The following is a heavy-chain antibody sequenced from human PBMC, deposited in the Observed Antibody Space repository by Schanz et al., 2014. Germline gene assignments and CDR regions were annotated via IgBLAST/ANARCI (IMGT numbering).Heavy chain of an antibody. CDR3: TTQQLGSHYLYGMDV. CDR1: GFTFSDYY. CDR2: ISNSGTTI. V-gene: IGHV3-11*01. Sequence: VQLVESGGGLVQPGRSLRLSCAASGFTFSDYYMSWIRQAPGKGLEWVSYISNSGTTIYYADSVKGRFTISRDNAKNSLYLQMNSLRVEDTAVYYCTTQQLGSHYLYGMDVWGQGTTVTVS. J-gene: IGHJ6*02. D-gene: IGHD6-13*01.